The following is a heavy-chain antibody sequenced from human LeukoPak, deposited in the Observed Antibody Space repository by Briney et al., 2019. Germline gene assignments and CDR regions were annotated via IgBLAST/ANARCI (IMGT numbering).Heavy chain of an antibody. CDR1: GFTFSSYA. CDR3: ARFVPPDGGSYYSLDY. Sequence: GGSLRLSCAASGFTFSSYAMHWVRQAPGKGLEWVAVISYDGSNKYYADSVKGRFTISRDNSKNTLYLQMNSLRAEDTAVYYCARFVPPDGGSYYSLDYWGQGTLVTVSS. J-gene: IGHJ4*02. CDR2: ISYDGSNK. D-gene: IGHD1-26*01. V-gene: IGHV3-30-3*01.